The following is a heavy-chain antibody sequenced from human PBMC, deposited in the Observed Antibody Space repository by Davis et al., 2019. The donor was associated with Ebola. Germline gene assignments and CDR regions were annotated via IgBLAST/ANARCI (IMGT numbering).Heavy chain of an antibody. D-gene: IGHD3-22*01. V-gene: IGHV3-48*04. J-gene: IGHJ3*01. Sequence: GESLKISCAASGFTFSSYSMNWVRQAPGKGLEWVSYISSSSSTIYYADSLKGRFTISRDNAKNSLYLQMNSLRAEDTAVYYCARGGLYDSSGYSHAAFDVWGRGTMVTVSS. CDR1: GFTFSSYS. CDR2: ISSSSSTI. CDR3: ARGGLYDSSGYSHAAFDV.